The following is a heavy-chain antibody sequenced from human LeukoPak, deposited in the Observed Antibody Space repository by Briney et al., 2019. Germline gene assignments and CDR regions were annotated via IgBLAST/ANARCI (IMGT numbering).Heavy chain of an antibody. CDR1: GFTFSSYA. D-gene: IGHD3-16*02. Sequence: GGSLRLSCAASGFTFSSYAMSWVRQAPGEGLEWVSAISGSGGSTYYADSVKGRFTISRDNSKNTLYLQMNSLRAEDTAVYYCAKDHKMITFGGVIVNYYFDYWGQGTLVTVSS. J-gene: IGHJ4*02. CDR2: ISGSGGST. V-gene: IGHV3-23*01. CDR3: AKDHKMITFGGVIVNYYFDY.